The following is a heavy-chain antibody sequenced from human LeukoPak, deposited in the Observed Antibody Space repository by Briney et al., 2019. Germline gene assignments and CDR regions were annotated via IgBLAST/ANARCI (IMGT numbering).Heavy chain of an antibody. V-gene: IGHV4-59*12. Sequence: SETLSLTCTVSGGSISSYYWSWIRQPPGKGLEWIGYIYYSGSTNYNPSLKSRVTISVDTSKNQFSLKLSSVTAADTAVYYCARESYSSGWYTGGYFDYWGQGTLVTVSS. CDR1: GGSISSYY. J-gene: IGHJ4*02. D-gene: IGHD6-19*01. CDR3: ARESYSSGWYTGGYFDY. CDR2: IYYSGST.